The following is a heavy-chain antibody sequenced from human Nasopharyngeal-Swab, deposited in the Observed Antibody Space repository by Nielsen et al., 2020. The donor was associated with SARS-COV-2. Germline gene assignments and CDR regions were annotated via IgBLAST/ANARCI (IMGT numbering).Heavy chain of an antibody. Sequence: GGSLRLSCTASGFTFDDYSMNWVRQVPGKGLEWVSGITWNSGTIGYADSVKGRFTISRDNAKNSLYLQMNSLRAEDTAVYYCAKSPIAAAGPYFYGMDVWGQGTTVTVSS. CDR2: ITWNSGTI. J-gene: IGHJ6*02. V-gene: IGHV3-9*01. CDR3: AKSPIAAAGPYFYGMDV. CDR1: GFTFDDYS. D-gene: IGHD6-13*01.